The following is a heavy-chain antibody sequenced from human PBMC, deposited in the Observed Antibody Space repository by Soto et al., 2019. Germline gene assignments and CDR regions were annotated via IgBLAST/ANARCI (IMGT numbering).Heavy chain of an antibody. J-gene: IGHJ4*02. Sequence: EVQLVESGGGLIQPGGSLRLSCAASGFSVSNKYMSWVRQAPDKGLEWVSVLYTGGTIFYTDSVKGRFTISRDSSKNTLYLQMNNLRAGDMAVYYCAKGGGRGGSFNTRVDYWGQGTLVTVSS. CDR1: GFSVSNKY. CDR2: LYTGGTI. CDR3: AKGGGRGGSFNTRVDY. D-gene: IGHD1-26*01. V-gene: IGHV3-53*01.